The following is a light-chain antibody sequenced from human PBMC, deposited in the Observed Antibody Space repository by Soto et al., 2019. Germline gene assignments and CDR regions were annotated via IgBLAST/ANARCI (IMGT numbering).Light chain of an antibody. J-gene: IGKJ4*01. CDR1: QGIRDF. V-gene: IGKV1-9*01. CDR2: AAS. CDR3: QQFNVYPLT. Sequence: DIQLTQSPSFLSASVGDRVTITCRASQGIRDFLAWYQQKPGKAPKLQIYAASTLQAGVPTRFSGFASGTEFTLTINNLQPADSATYYCQQFNVYPLTFGGGTKVEIK.